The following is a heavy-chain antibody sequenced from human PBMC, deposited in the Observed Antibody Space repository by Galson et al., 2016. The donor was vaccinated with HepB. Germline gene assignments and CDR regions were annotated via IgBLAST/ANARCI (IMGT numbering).Heavy chain of an antibody. CDR3: ARGWGEYNYGYYDY. Sequence: SVKVSCKASGYTFSSYDINWVRQATGQGLEWMGWMNPNSGNTGYAQKFQGRVTMTRSTSISAVYLELTSLRSKDTAVYYCARGWGEYNYGYYDYWGQGTLVTVSS. CDR1: GYTFSSYD. CDR2: MNPNSGNT. D-gene: IGHD5-18*01. V-gene: IGHV1-8*01. J-gene: IGHJ4*02.